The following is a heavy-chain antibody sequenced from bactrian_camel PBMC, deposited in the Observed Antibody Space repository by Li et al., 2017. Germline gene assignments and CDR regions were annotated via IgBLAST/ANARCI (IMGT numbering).Heavy chain of an antibody. CDR2: IDSDTVTT. CDR1: GSIKRGSLC. Sequence: HVQLVESGGGLVQPGGSLRLSCTVNGSIKRGSLCMGWFRQVPGKEREGVAAIDSDTVTTRYADSVKGRFTISKDNAKNVLNLQMDNLKPEDSAMYYCAAGHCAGGSCTCSRELYDYNTWGQQGTQVTVS. D-gene: IGHD4*01. J-gene: IGHJ4*01. V-gene: IGHV3S1*01.